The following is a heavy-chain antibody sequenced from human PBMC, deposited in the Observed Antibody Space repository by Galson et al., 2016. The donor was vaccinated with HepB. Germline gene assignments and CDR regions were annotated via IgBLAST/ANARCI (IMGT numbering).Heavy chain of an antibody. D-gene: IGHD3/OR15-3a*01. CDR3: ARAIADLKAPYDYYYMYV. Sequence: SVKVSCKASGYTFTDFYMHWIRQAPGQGLEWMGMINPNSGRTNYAQKFQGRVTMTRDTSISTAYMELNSLTFDDTAVYHCARAIADLKAPYDYYYMYVWGKGTTVAVSS. CDR2: INPNSGRT. CDR1: GYTFTDFY. V-gene: IGHV1-2*02. J-gene: IGHJ6*03.